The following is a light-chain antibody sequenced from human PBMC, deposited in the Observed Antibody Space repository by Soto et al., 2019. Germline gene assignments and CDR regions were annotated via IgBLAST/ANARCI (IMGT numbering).Light chain of an antibody. CDR1: NIGSKS. CDR3: QIWDSSGTYV. Sequence: SYELTQPRSVSVALGQTAKITCVGDNIGSKSVHWYQQKTGQGPVLVIYRDSNRPSGIPERFSGSNSANMATLTINRAQAGDEGDYFCQIWDSSGTYVFGAGTKLTVL. J-gene: IGLJ1*01. V-gene: IGLV3-9*01. CDR2: RDS.